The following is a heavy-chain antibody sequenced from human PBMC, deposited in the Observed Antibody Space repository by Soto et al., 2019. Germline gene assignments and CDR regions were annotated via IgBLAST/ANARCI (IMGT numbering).Heavy chain of an antibody. CDR2: NIPMLETV. V-gene: IGHV1-69*01. CDR3: ARGLRTGNYGMDV. CDR1: GGTFNNYA. J-gene: IGHJ6*02. Sequence: QEQLLQSGAEVRKPGSSVKVSCKASGGTFNNYAVSWVRQAPGQVLEWMGGNIPMLETVNYAQRFQGRLTIAAYESTSTAYMELTSLTSADTAIYFCARGLRTGNYGMDVWGQGTTVTVSS.